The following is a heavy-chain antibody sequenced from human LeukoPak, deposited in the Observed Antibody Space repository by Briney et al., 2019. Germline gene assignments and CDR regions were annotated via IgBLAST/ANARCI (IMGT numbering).Heavy chain of an antibody. Sequence: PGGSLRLSRAASGFTFSTSAMSWVRQAPGKGLEWVSAVSGSGATTYYADSVEGRFTISRDNAKNSLSLQMNSLRAEDTAVYYCARGPYCSSTSCQSFFDYWGQGALVTVSS. CDR1: GFTFSTSA. D-gene: IGHD2-2*01. CDR3: ARGPYCSSTSCQSFFDY. V-gene: IGHV3-23*01. J-gene: IGHJ4*02. CDR2: VSGSGATT.